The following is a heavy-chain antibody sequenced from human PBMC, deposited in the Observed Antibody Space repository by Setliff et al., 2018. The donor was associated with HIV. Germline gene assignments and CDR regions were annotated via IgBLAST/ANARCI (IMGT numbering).Heavy chain of an antibody. V-gene: IGHV5-51*01. CDR3: AREIRTIEGGALDI. D-gene: IGHD3-16*01. Sequence: PGESLKLSCKGFGYRFTSHWIAWVRQMPGKGLEWMGNIYPGDSETRYSPSFNGQVTFSADTTVDTDYRQWNTLKSSDTAMYYCAREIRTIEGGALDIWGQG. CDR2: IYPGDSET. CDR1: GYRFTSHW. J-gene: IGHJ3*02.